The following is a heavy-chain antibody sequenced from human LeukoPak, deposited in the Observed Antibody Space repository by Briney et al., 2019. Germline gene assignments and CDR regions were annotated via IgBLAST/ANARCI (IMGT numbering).Heavy chain of an antibody. D-gene: IGHD3-22*01. CDR3: AREGPMYYDSSGPYQNWFDP. Sequence: SETLSLTCTVSGGSISSYYWSWIRQPPGKGLEWIGYIYYSGSTNYNPSLKSRVTISVDTSKNQFSLKLSSVTAADTAVYYCAREGPMYYDSSGPYQNWFDPWGQGTLVTVSS. CDR1: GGSISSYY. CDR2: IYYSGST. V-gene: IGHV4-59*01. J-gene: IGHJ5*02.